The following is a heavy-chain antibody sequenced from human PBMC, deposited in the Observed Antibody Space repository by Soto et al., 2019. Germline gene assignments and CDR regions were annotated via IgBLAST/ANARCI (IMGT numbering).Heavy chain of an antibody. CDR3: ARDLNYWSLLIDH. V-gene: IGHV3-33*01. CDR2: LWSDGIKT. J-gene: IGHJ4*02. CDR1: GFSLSRYG. Sequence: GGSLRLSCTSSGFSLSRYGLHCVLQSPGKGLEWVAGLWSDGIKTSYTDSVKGQFTISRDTSKNMLYLQMNSLGAEDTAVYYCARDLNYWSLLIDHWGQGTLVTVSS. D-gene: IGHD2-8*02.